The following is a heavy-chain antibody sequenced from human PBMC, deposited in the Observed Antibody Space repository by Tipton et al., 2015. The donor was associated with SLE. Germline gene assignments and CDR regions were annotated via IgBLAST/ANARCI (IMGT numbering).Heavy chain of an antibody. D-gene: IGHD2-2*01. CDR1: GASISSSSYY. CDR2: IYYSGST. CDR3: VTLVRNCTNTSCYLGAFHI. V-gene: IGHV4-39*01. Sequence: GASISSSSYYWAWIRQPPGKGLVWIGSIYYSGSTYYNPSLKSRVILSVDTSKNQFSLKLNSLTAADTAVYYCVTLVRNCTNTSCYLGAFHIWGQGTMVTVSS. J-gene: IGHJ3*02.